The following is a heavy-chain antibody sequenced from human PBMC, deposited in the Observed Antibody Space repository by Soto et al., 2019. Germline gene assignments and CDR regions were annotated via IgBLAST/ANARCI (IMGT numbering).Heavy chain of an antibody. V-gene: IGHV4-59*01. CDR1: GGSISSYY. J-gene: IGHJ6*02. Sequence: PSETLSLTCTVSGGSISSYYWSWIRQPPGKGLEWIGYIYYSGSTNYNPSLKSRVTISVDTSKNQFSLKLSSVTAADTAVYYCARDLGIAAAGRGGYYYYYYGMDVWGQGTTVTVSS. CDR2: IYYSGST. CDR3: ARDLGIAAAGRGGYYYYYYGMDV. D-gene: IGHD6-13*01.